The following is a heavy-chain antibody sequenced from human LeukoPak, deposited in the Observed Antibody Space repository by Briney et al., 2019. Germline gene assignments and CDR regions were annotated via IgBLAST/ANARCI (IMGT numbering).Heavy chain of an antibody. J-gene: IGHJ4*02. CDR1: GFTVSSNY. CDR2: IYSGGST. D-gene: IGHD6-13*01. Sequence: GGSLRLSCAASGFTVSSNYMSWVRQAPGKGLEWVSVIYSGGSTYYADSVKGRFTISRDNSKNTLYLQMNSLRAEDTAVYYCARDEDSSSWIPLDYWGQGTLVTVSS. CDR3: ARDEDSSSWIPLDY. V-gene: IGHV3-53*01.